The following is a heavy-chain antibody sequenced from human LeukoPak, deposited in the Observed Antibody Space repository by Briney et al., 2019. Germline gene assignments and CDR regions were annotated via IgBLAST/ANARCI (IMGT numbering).Heavy chain of an antibody. J-gene: IGHJ4*02. Sequence: ASVKVSCKASGYTFTGYYMHWVRQAPGQGLEWMGWINPNSGSTYYADSVKGRFTISRDNSKNTLYLQMNSLRAEDTAVYYCAKAGRYYDFWSGYYTVDYWGQGTLVTVSS. CDR2: INPNSGST. CDR1: GYTFTGYY. V-gene: IGHV1-2*02. D-gene: IGHD3-3*01. CDR3: AKAGRYYDFWSGYYTVDY.